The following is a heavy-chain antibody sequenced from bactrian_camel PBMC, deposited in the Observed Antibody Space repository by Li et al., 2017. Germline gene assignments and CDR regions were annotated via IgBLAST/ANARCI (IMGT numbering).Heavy chain of an antibody. CDR2: IHPGSLIT. CDR1: GYSDRVNC. Sequence: HVQLVESGGGSVQAGWSLRLSCAVHGYSDRVNCMGWYREVPGKGREGVATIHPGSLITTYADSVKGRFTVSRDNAKKTVYLQMNALEPDDTAMYYCGVMAQGLRDGTEVCWYGPGYDYWGQGTQVTVS. J-gene: IGHJ4*01. CDR3: GVMAQGLRDGTEVCWYGPGYDY. D-gene: IGHD6*01. V-gene: IGHV3S54*01.